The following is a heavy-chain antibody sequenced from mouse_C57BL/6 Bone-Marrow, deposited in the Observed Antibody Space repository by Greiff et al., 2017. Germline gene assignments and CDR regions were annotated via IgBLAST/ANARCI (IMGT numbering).Heavy chain of an antibody. D-gene: IGHD1-1*01. CDR3: ARPYGSSPFYYAMDY. CDR2: IDPEDGET. V-gene: IGHV14-2*01. CDR1: GFNIKDYY. Sequence: VQLQQSGAELVKPGASVKLSCTASGFNIKDYYMHWVKQRTEQGLEWIGRIDPEDGETKYAPKFQGKATITADTSSNTAYLQLSSLTSEDTAVYYWARPYGSSPFYYAMDYWGQGTSVTVSS. J-gene: IGHJ4*01.